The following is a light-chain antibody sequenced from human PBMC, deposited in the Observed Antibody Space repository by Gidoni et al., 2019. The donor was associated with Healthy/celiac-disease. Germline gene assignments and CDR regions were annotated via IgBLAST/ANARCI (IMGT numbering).Light chain of an antibody. V-gene: IGLV1-51*01. CDR2: DNN. CDR3: GTWDSSLSAEV. Sequence: QSVLTQPPSVSAAPGPKVTISCSGSSSNIGNNYVSWYQQLPGTAPKLLMYDNNKRPAGIPDRFSGSKSGTSATRGITGLQTGDEADYYCGTWDSSLSAEVFGGGTKLTVL. CDR1: SSNIGNNY. J-gene: IGLJ3*02.